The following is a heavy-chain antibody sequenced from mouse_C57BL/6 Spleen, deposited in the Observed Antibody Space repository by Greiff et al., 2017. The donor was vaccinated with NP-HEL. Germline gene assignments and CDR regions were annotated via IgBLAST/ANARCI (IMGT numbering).Heavy chain of an antibody. CDR2: IYPGDGDT. D-gene: IGHD2-5*01. CDR1: GYAFSSYW. V-gene: IGHV1-80*01. Sequence: QVHVKQSGAELVKPGASVKISCKASGYAFSSYWMNWVKQRPGKGLEWIGQIYPGDGDTNYNGKFKGKATLTADKSSSTAYMQLSSLTSEDSAVYFCARSDSNFYAMDYWGQGTSVTVSS. J-gene: IGHJ4*01. CDR3: ARSDSNFYAMDY.